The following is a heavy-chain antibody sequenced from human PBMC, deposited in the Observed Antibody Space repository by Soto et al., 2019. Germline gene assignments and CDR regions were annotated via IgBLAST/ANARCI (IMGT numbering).Heavy chain of an antibody. J-gene: IGHJ4*02. CDR1: GFTLSSYD. V-gene: IGHV3-13*01. CDR3: TRGADGFDY. CDR2: IGTAGDT. Sequence: EVHLVESGGDLVQPGGSLRLSFAASGFTLSSYDFHWVRQATGKGLEWVSGIGTAGDTYYAGSVKGRFIMSRENAKNSLYLQMNSLRVGDTAVYYCTRGADGFDYWGQGTLVTVSS. D-gene: IGHD3-16*01.